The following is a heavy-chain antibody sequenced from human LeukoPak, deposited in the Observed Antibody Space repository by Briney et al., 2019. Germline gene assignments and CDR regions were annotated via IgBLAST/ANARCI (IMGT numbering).Heavy chain of an antibody. V-gene: IGHV3-11*01. D-gene: IGHD1-26*01. CDR2: ISSSGSTI. CDR3: ARTSYLYWYFDL. CDR1: GFTFSDYY. J-gene: IGHJ2*01. Sequence: GGSLRLSRAASGFTFSDYYMSWIRQAPGKGLEWVSYISSSGSTIYYADSVKGRFTISRDNAKNSLYLQMNSLRAEDTAVYYCARTSYLYWYFDLWGRGTLVTVSS.